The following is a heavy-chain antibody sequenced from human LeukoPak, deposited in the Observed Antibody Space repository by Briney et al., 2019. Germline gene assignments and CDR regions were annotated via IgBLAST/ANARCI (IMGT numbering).Heavy chain of an antibody. CDR1: GGSISSYY. Sequence: SETLFLTCTVSGGSISSYYWSWIRQPPGKGLEWIGYIYYSGSTNYNPSLKSRVTISVDTSKNQFSLKLSSVTAADTAVYYCARGGYFDYWGQGTLVTVSS. CDR3: ARGGYFDY. CDR2: IYYSGST. V-gene: IGHV4-59*08. J-gene: IGHJ4*02. D-gene: IGHD1-26*01.